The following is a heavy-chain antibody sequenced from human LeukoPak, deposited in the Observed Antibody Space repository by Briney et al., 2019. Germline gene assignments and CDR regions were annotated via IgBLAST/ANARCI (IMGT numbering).Heavy chain of an antibody. CDR3: AKGAGGFSYYNWFDP. J-gene: IGHJ5*02. CDR1: AGSISSGNYY. Sequence: SETLSLTCTVSAGSISSGNYYWSWIRQPAGKGLEWIGRIYTSGSTNYNPSLKSRVTISVDTSKNQFSLKLASVTAADTAIYYCAKGAGGFSYYNWFDPWGQGTLVTVSS. V-gene: IGHV4-61*02. D-gene: IGHD5-18*01. CDR2: IYTSGST.